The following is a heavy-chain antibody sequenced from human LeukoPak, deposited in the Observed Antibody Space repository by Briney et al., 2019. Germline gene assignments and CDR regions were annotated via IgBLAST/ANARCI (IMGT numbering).Heavy chain of an antibody. D-gene: IGHD3-22*01. J-gene: IGHJ4*02. CDR2: IYHSGSP. V-gene: IGHV4-4*02. CDR1: GGSISSNNW. Sequence: SGTLSLTCAVSGGSISSNNWWGWVRQPPGKGLEWIGEIYHSGSPNYNPSLKSRVTISVDTSKNQFSLKLSSVTAADTAVYYCARGYYDSSGPWDYWGQGTLVTVSS. CDR3: ARGYYDSSGPWDY.